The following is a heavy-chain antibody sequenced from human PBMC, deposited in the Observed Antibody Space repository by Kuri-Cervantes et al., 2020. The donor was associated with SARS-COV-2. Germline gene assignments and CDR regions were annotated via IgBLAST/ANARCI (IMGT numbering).Heavy chain of an antibody. CDR1: GDSVSSNSAA. D-gene: IGHD1-26*01. CDR3: AKVVSYRYYYYMDV. V-gene: IGHV6-1*01. CDR2: TYYRSKWYN. J-gene: IGHJ6*03. Sequence: SCAISGDSVSSNSAAWNWIRQSPSRGLEWLGRTYYRSKWYNDYAVSVKSRITINPDTSKNQFSLQLNSVTPEDTAVYYCAKVVSYRYYYYMDVWDKGTTVTVSS.